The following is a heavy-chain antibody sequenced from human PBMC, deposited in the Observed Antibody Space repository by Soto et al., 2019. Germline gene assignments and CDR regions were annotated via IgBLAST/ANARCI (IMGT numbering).Heavy chain of an antibody. Sequence: PGGSLRLSCAASGFTFSSYWMSWVRQAPGKGLEWVANIKQDGSEKNYVDSVKGRFTISRDNAKNSLYLQINSLIAEDTAVYYCARAVSRGFRYCSGGSCPNDAFDIWGQGTMVTVSS. CDR1: GFTFSSYW. V-gene: IGHV3-7*01. J-gene: IGHJ3*02. D-gene: IGHD2-15*01. CDR3: ARAVSRGFRYCSGGSCPNDAFDI. CDR2: IKQDGSEK.